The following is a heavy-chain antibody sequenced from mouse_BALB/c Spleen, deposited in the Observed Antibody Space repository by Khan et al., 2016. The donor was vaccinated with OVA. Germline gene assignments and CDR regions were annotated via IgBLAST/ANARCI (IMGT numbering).Heavy chain of an antibody. CDR1: GFNIKDTY. Sequence: VQLQQSGAEFMKPGASVKLSCRVPGFNIKDTYMHWVKKRPEQGLEWIGRIDPANGNTKYDPKFQGKATMTADTSSNTAYLQLSRLTSEDTAVSYCASSLLLYAMDYWGQGTSVTVSS. CDR2: IDPANGNT. V-gene: IGHV14-3*02. CDR3: ASSLLLYAMDY. D-gene: IGHD1-2*01. J-gene: IGHJ4*01.